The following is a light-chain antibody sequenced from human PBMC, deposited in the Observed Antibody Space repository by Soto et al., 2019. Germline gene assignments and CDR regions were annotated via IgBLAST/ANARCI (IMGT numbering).Light chain of an antibody. CDR3: NSYTSSSTYV. CDR1: KSNVGGFNY. Sequence: CAPTQLASGSGFPGQWISISCAGTKSNVGGFNYVSWYQQHPGKAPKLMIYDVTNRPSGVSYRFSGSKSGTTASLTISGLQAEDEAEYYCNSYTSSSTYVFGTGTKVTVL. J-gene: IGLJ1*01. CDR2: DVT. V-gene: IGLV2-14*03.